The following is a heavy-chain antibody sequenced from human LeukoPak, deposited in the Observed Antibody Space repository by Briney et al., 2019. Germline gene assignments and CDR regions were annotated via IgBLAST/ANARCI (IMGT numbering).Heavy chain of an antibody. Sequence: GGSLRLSCSASGFTFSNDAMHWVRPAPGKWLEWVSYIISSDSTIYYADSVKCRFPISRYNANNSLYRQMNSLRAEDTAVYYCAEVGITMIGGVWGKGTTVTISS. D-gene: IGHD3-10*02. CDR1: GFTFSNDA. CDR3: AEVGITMIGGV. J-gene: IGHJ6*04. CDR2: IISSDSTI. V-gene: IGHV3-48*03.